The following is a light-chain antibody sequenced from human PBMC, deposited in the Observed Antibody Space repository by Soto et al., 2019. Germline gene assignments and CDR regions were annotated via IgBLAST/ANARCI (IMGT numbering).Light chain of an antibody. CDR3: QQYNNWPRT. CDR1: QSVGSN. Sequence: EIVLRHSPDALFLSPGEKATLSCRASQSVGSNLAWYQQKPGQAPRLLIYGASTRATGIPDRFSGSGSGTEFTLTVSSLQSEDFALYYCQQYNNWPRTFGQGTKVDIK. CDR2: GAS. J-gene: IGKJ1*01. V-gene: IGKV3-15*01.